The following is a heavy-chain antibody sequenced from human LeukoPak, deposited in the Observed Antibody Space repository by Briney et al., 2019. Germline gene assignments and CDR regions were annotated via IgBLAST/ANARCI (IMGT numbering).Heavy chain of an antibody. Sequence: SVKVSCKASGGTFNNYAISWVRQAPGQGLEWIGRIVPILGIANYAQEFQGRLIITADKATSSAYMELSSLRSEDTAVYYCARDQGDNSYGYYAIWYAFDVWGQGTMVTVSS. D-gene: IGHD5-18*01. CDR1: GGTFNNYA. V-gene: IGHV1-69*04. CDR3: ARDQGDNSYGYYAIWYAFDV. CDR2: IVPILGIA. J-gene: IGHJ3*01.